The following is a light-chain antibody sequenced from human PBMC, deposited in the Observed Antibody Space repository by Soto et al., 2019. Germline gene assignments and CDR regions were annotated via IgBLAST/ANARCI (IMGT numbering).Light chain of an antibody. V-gene: IGLV1-47*01. J-gene: IGLJ3*02. CDR2: RNN. CDR1: NSNIGNKY. Sequence: QAVVTQQPSASGTPGQRVTISCSGSNSNIGNKYVYWYQQLPGTAPKLLMYRNNHRPSGVPDRFSGSKSGTSASLAISGLRSEDEADYYCAAWDDGVGGPAFGGGTKVTVL. CDR3: AAWDDGVGGPA.